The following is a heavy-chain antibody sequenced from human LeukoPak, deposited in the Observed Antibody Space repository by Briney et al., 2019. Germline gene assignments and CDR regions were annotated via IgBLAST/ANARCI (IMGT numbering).Heavy chain of an antibody. CDR1: GYTFTSYY. CDR2: INPSGGST. CDR3: ARDPSGSYPTDWYFVL. Sequence: ASVKVSCKASGYTFTSYYMHWVRQAPGQGLEWMGIINPSGGSTSYAQKFQGRVTMTRDTSTSTVYMELSSLRSEDTAVYYCARDPSGSYPTDWYFVLWGRGTLVTVSS. J-gene: IGHJ2*01. V-gene: IGHV1-46*01. D-gene: IGHD1-26*01.